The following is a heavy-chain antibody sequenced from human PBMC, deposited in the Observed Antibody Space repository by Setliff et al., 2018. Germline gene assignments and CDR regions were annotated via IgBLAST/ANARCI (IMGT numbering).Heavy chain of an antibody. CDR3: ARTRYGLGGRPY. Sequence: SETLSLTCTVSGDSISGDYWSWIRQPPGKGLEWIGFIHYSGSTNYNPSLKSRVTISLDTPKNQFPLRLSSVTAADTAVYYCARTRYGLGGRPYWGQGTLVTVSS. J-gene: IGHJ4*02. D-gene: IGHD2-15*01. V-gene: IGHV4-59*01. CDR2: IHYSGST. CDR1: GDSISGDY.